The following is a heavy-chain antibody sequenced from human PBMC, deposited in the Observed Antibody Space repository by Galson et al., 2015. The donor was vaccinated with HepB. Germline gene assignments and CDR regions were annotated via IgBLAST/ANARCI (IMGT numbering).Heavy chain of an antibody. Sequence: SLRLSCAASALTFSTYDMTWVRQAPARGLEWVSSIGATGDTMFYADSVKGRFTISRDNSKNTLYLQMNSLRAEDTAVYYCAKKETPDWAYFDCWGQGALVTVSS. J-gene: IGHJ4*02. CDR1: ALTFSTYD. V-gene: IGHV3-23*01. CDR3: AKKETPDWAYFDC. D-gene: IGHD3/OR15-3a*01. CDR2: IGATGDTM.